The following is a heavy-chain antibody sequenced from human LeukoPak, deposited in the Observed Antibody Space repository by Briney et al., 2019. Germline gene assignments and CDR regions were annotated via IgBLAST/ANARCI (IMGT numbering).Heavy chain of an antibody. CDR1: GGSISSYY. D-gene: IGHD6-19*01. CDR3: ASQEIAVAATFDY. V-gene: IGHV4-59*01. Sequence: SETLSLTCTVSGGSISSYYWSWLRQPPGKGLEWFGYIYYSGSTKYNPFLKSRVTISVDTSKNQCSLKLSSVTAADTAVYYCASQEIAVAATFDYWGQGTLVTVSS. CDR2: IYYSGST. J-gene: IGHJ4*02.